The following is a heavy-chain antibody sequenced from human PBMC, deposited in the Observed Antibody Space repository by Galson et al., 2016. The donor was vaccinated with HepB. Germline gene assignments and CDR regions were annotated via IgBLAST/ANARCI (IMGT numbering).Heavy chain of an antibody. CDR2: IKSNTDGATT. J-gene: IGHJ4*02. CDR1: GFPFTDAW. CDR3: TSRRDHYDTSGYDY. V-gene: IGHV3-15*01. D-gene: IGHD3-22*01. Sequence: SLRLSCAASGFPFTDAWMTWVRQAPGKGLEWIGRIKSNTDGATTHYGPAVQGRFIISRDDSKNTVYLQLNSLKTDDTGVYFCTSRRDHYDTSGYDYWGQGTLVTVSS.